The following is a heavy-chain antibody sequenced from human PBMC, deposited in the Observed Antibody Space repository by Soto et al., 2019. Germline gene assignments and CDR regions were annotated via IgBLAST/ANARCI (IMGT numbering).Heavy chain of an antibody. D-gene: IGHD6-6*01. CDR2: IYYSGST. J-gene: IGHJ4*02. CDR3: VGGGRYSSSSSWYFDY. V-gene: IGHV4-59*01. CDR1: GGSISSYY. Sequence: SETLSLTCTVSGGSISSYYWSWIRQPPGKGLEWIGYIYYSGSTNYNPSLKSRVTISVDTSKNQFSLKLSSVTAADTAVYYCVGGGRYSSSSSWYFDYWGQGTLVTVSS.